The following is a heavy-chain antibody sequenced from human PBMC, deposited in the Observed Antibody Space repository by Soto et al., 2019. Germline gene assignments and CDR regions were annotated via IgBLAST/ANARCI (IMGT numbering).Heavy chain of an antibody. V-gene: IGHV3-53*01. CDR3: ASWHEREHAYDV. Sequence: DVQLVESGGGLIQPGESLRLSCAAFGLTVSGTKYVAWVRQAPGKGLEWVSAIYDVFGSFYADSVKGRFTTSSDRSKSTVYLQMNDLRPDDTAVYYCASWHEREHAYDVWGQGTTVIVSS. J-gene: IGHJ3*01. D-gene: IGHD1-1*01. CDR2: IYDVFGS. CDR1: GLTVSGTKY.